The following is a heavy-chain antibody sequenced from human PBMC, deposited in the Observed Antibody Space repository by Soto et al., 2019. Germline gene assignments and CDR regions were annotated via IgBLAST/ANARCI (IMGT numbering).Heavy chain of an antibody. CDR1: GFTFSSCA. J-gene: IGHJ4*02. D-gene: IGHD3-3*01. V-gene: IGHV3-30*09. CDR3: ARDMRDLRFVEWSYYFDF. CDR2: ISYDGSNK. Sequence: GGSLRLSCAASGFTFSSCAMHWVRQAPGKGLEWVALISYDGSNKYYADSVKGRFAISRDNSKNTLYLQMNSLRAEDTAVYYCARDMRDLRFVEWSYYFDFWGQRTLVTVSS.